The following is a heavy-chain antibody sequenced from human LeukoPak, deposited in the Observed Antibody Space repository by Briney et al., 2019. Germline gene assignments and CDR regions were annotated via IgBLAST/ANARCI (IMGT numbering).Heavy chain of an antibody. Sequence: SETLSLTCTVSGDPINSYYRSWLRQPPGKGLEWIGYIYYSGSTNYNPSLKGRVTISVDTSKNQFSLKLSSVTAADTAVYYCARETTTFGVADYWGQGTLVTVSS. J-gene: IGHJ4*02. CDR3: ARETTTFGVADY. CDR1: GDPINSYY. V-gene: IGHV4-59*12. CDR2: IYYSGST. D-gene: IGHD3-3*01.